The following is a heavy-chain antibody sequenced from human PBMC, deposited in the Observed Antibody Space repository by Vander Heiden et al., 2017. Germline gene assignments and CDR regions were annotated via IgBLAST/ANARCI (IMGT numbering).Heavy chain of an antibody. CDR1: GYTFTGYY. CDR3: ARGGSSSWYHYYYGMDV. J-gene: IGHJ6*02. Sequence: QVQLVQSGAEVKKPGASVKVSCKASGYTFTGYYMHGVRQAPGQGLEWMGWINPNSGGTNYAQKFQGRVTMTRDTSISTAYMELSRLRSDDTAVYYCARGGSSSWYHYYYGMDVWGQGTTVTVSS. V-gene: IGHV1-2*02. D-gene: IGHD6-13*01. CDR2: INPNSGGT.